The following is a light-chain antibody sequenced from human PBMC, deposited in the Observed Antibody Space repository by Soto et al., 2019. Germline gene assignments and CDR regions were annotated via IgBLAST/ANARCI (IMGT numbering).Light chain of an antibody. CDR2: GAS. J-gene: IGKJ4*01. V-gene: IGKV3-15*01. CDR1: QSVSSN. CDR3: QQYNNWPLT. Sequence: EIVMTQSPATLSVSPGERATLSCRASQSVSSNLAWYQQKPGQAPTLLIYGASTRATGIPARYSGSGSGTEFTLTISSLLSEDFAVDYCQQYNNWPLTFGGGIKVVIK.